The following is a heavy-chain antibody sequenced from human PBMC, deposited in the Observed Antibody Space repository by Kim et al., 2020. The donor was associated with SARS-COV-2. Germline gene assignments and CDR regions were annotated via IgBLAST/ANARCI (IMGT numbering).Heavy chain of an antibody. V-gene: IGHV3-23*01. CDR2: IVGRGGST. J-gene: IGHJ3*01. D-gene: IGHD1-26*01. CDR1: GFTFSIYA. Sequence: GGSLRLSCAASGFTFSIYAMTWVRQAPGKGLEWVSGIVGRGGSTNNADSGKGRFTFSRTNSNTTLYLQMKSLRLKTTAEIYFSKDPVVPPLIVGPGDHA. CDR3: SKDPVVPPLIVGPGDHA.